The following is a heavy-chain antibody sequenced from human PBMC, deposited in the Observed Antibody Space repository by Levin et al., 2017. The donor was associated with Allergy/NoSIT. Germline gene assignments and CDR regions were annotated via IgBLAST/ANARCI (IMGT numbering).Heavy chain of an antibody. CDR2: ISPYNGNT. Sequence: AASVKVSCKTSGYTFTSYGINWVRQAPGQGLEWMGWISPYNGNTNYAQKFQGRVTMTTDTSTSTDYMDLRSLRSDETAIYYCARDYKYSSSSGFGYWGQGTLVTVSS. CDR3: ARDYKYSSSSGFGY. V-gene: IGHV1-18*01. D-gene: IGHD6-6*01. J-gene: IGHJ4*02. CDR1: GYTFTSYG.